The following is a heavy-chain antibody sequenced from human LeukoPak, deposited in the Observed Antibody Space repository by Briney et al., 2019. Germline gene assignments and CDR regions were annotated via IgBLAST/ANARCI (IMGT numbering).Heavy chain of an antibody. V-gene: IGHV1-18*01. CDR1: GYTFTNYG. CDR2: VNVYNGNT. J-gene: IGHJ1*01. D-gene: IGHD5-18*01. CDR3: ARLAGTDMIGYFQD. Sequence: ASVKVSCKASGYTFTNYGISWVRQAPGQGLEWMGWVNVYNGNTIYAQKLQGRVTMTTDTSTSTAYMELRSLRSDDTAVYYCARLAGTDMIGYFQDWGQGTLVTVSS.